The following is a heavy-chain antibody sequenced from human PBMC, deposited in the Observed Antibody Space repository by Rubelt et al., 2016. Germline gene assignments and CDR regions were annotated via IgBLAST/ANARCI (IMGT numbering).Heavy chain of an antibody. CDR3: ASPVLHSSSRGGFHRRDDAFDI. CDR1: GGSFSGYY. J-gene: IGHJ3*02. V-gene: IGHV4-34*01. Sequence: KPSETLSLTCAVYGGSFSGYYWSWIRQPPGKGLEWIGEINHSGSTNYNPSLKSRVTISVDTSKNQFSLKLSSVTAADTAVYYCASPVLHSSSRGGFHRRDDAFDIWGQGTMVTVSS. CDR2: INHSGST. D-gene: IGHD6-13*01.